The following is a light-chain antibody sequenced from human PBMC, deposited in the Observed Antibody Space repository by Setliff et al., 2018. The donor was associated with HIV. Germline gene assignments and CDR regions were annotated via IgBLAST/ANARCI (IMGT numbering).Light chain of an antibody. Sequence: QPVLTQPASVSGSPGQSITISCTGTSSDIGGYNFVSWYQQYPGEAPKLIISDNTKQPSGVSDRFSASKSGNTASLTISGLRAEDEADYYCSSYTSSSTYVFGLGTKGTVL. V-gene: IGLV2-14*03. CDR1: SSDIGGYNF. CDR2: DNT. J-gene: IGLJ1*01. CDR3: SSYTSSSTYV.